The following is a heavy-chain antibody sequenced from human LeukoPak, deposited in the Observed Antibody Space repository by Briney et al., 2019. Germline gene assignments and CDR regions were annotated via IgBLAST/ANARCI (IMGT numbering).Heavy chain of an antibody. CDR2: ISRSGSGI. V-gene: IGHV3-11*01. J-gene: IGHJ4*02. CDR1: GFTFSDYY. CDR3: ARSIADSGGFDY. Sequence: PGGSLRLSCAGSGFTFSDYYLSWIRQAPGKGLEWVSYISRSGSGIFYTDSVKGRFTISRDNAKNSLYLQMNSLRAEDTAVYYCARSIADSGGFDYWGQGTLVTVSS. D-gene: IGHD2-15*01.